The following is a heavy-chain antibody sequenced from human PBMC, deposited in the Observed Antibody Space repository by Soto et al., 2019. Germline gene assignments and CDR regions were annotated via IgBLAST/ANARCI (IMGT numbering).Heavy chain of an antibody. D-gene: IGHD3-10*01. CDR1: GYTFTGYY. CDR2: INTNNGST. J-gene: IGHJ5*02. V-gene: IGHV1-2*02. CDR3: ARGVGSGTYYNQYNLFDP. Sequence: ASVKVSCTASGYTFTGYYMHWVRKAPGQGLEWMGWINTNNGSTNYAQKLQGRVAMTTDTSTSTAYMELRSLRSDDTAVYYCARGVGSGTYYNQYNLFDPWGQGTLVTVSS.